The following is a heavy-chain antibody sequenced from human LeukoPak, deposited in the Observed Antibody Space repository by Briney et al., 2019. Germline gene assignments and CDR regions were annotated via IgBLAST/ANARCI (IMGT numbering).Heavy chain of an antibody. CDR3: ARELGRYIYRGYIDF. J-gene: IGHJ4*02. CDR2: VSSSSRTI. CDR1: GLIFNTYR. V-gene: IGHV3-48*02. D-gene: IGHD3-16*02. Sequence: GGTLTLSCLASGLIFNTYRMQWVRQAGGKGLEWVCYVSSSSRTIYYVDSVKGLFTNSRDNAKNSLYQQMNSLRDEYTSLYYCARELGRYIYRGYIDFWGQGTLVTVPS.